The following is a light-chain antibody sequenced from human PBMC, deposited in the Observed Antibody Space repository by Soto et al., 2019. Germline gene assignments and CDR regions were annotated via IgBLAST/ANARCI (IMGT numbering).Light chain of an antibody. Sequence: DIQMTQSPPTLSASVGDRVTITCRASQNINSWLAWYQQKPGKAPKLLIYDASSLQSGLPSRFSGSGSGTEFTLTISSLQPDDFATYYCQQYNSYSFTFGPGTKVDIK. CDR1: QNINSW. CDR3: QQYNSYSFT. CDR2: DAS. V-gene: IGKV1-5*01. J-gene: IGKJ3*01.